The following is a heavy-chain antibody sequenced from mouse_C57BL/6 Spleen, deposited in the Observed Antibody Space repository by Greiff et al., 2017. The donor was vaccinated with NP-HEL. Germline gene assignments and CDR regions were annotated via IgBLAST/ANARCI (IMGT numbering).Heavy chain of an antibody. Sequence: EVKVVESGAELVRPGASVKLSCTASGFNIKDDYMHWVKQRPEQGLEWIGWIDPENGDTAYASKFQGKATITADTSSNTAYLQLSSLTSEDTAVYYCTEGNYPYAMDYWGQGTSVTVSS. J-gene: IGHJ4*01. D-gene: IGHD2-1*01. CDR3: TEGNYPYAMDY. V-gene: IGHV14-4*01. CDR1: GFNIKDDY. CDR2: IDPENGDT.